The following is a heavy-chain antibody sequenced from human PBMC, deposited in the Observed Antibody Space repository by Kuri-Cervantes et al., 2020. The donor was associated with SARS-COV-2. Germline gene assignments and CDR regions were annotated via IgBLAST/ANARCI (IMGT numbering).Heavy chain of an antibody. V-gene: IGHV3-7*01. CDR3: ARDKPTYYYDSSGYYYEYYFDY. D-gene: IGHD3-22*01. CDR2: IKQDGSEK. J-gene: IGHJ4*02. Sequence: GESLKISCAASGFTFSSYSMNWVRQAPGKGLEWVANIKQDGSEKYYVDSVKGRFTISRDNAKNSLYLQMNSLRAEDTAVYYCARDKPTYYYDSSGYYYEYYFDYWGQGTLVTVSS. CDR1: GFTFSSYS.